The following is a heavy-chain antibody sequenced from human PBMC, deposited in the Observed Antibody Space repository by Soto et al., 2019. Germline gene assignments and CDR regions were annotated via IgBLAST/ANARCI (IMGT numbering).Heavy chain of an antibody. CDR1: GFTFRRHA. Sequence: QVQLVESGGGVVQTGRSLRLSCATSGFTFRRHAFHWVRQAPGKGLEWVAVIWYDGSNKNYPDSVRGRFTISRDDSKDTLYVQMNSLRPEDTAVYYCARDGVEYSGYDIDYWGQGTLVTVAS. D-gene: IGHD5-12*01. CDR3: ARDGVEYSGYDIDY. J-gene: IGHJ4*02. V-gene: IGHV3-33*01. CDR2: IWYDGSNK.